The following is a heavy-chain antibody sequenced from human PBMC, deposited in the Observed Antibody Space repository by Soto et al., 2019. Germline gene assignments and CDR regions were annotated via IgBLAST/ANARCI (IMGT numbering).Heavy chain of an antibody. J-gene: IGHJ5*02. CDR1: GYSFTSYW. CDR3: ARRLLGYCSGGSCYGWNWFDP. V-gene: IGHV5-51*01. D-gene: IGHD2-15*01. CDR2: IYPGDSDT. Sequence: GESLKISCKVSGYSFTSYWIGWVRQMPGKGLEWMGIIYPGDSDTRYSPSFQGQVTISADKSISTAYLQWSSLKASDTAMYYCARRLLGYCSGGSCYGWNWFDPWGQGTLVTVSS.